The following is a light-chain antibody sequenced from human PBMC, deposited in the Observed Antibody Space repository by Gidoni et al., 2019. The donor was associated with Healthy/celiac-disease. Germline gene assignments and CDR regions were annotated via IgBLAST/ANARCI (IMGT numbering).Light chain of an antibody. CDR1: QSVSSSY. Sequence: IVLTQSPGTLSLSPGERATLPCRASQSVSSSYLAWYQQKPGQAPRLLIYGASSRATGIPDRFSGSGSGTEFTLTISRLEPEDFAVYYCQQYGSSSWTFGQGTKVEIK. V-gene: IGKV3-20*01. CDR3: QQYGSSSWT. CDR2: GAS. J-gene: IGKJ1*01.